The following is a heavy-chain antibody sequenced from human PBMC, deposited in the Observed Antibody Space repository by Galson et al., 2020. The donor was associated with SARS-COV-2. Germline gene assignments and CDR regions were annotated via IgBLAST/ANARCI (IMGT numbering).Heavy chain of an antibody. J-gene: IGHJ6*02. Sequence: ASVKVSCKASGYTFTSYGISWVRQAPGQGLEWMGWISAYNGNTNYAQKLQGRVTMTTDTSTSTAYMELRSLRSDDTAVYYCARGCTNGVCSLYYYYGMDVWGQGTTVTVSS. CDR2: ISAYNGNT. CDR1: GYTFTSYG. V-gene: IGHV1-18*01. CDR3: ARGCTNGVCSLYYYYGMDV. D-gene: IGHD2-8*01.